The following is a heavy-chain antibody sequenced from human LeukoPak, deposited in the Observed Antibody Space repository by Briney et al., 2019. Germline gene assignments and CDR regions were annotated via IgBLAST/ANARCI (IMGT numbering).Heavy chain of an antibody. J-gene: IGHJ3*01. Sequence: PGGSPRLSCAASGFTFSSYEMNWVRQAPGKGLEWVSYISSSGSTIYYADSVKGRFTISRDNAKNSLYLQMNSLRAEDTAVYHCARVFSYYYDSSDPSMVWGQGTMVTVSS. D-gene: IGHD3-22*01. V-gene: IGHV3-48*03. CDR3: ARVFSYYYDSSDPSMV. CDR1: GFTFSSYE. CDR2: ISSSGSTI.